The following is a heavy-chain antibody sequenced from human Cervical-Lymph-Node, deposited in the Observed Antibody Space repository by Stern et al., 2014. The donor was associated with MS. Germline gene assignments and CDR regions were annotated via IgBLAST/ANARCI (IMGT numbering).Heavy chain of an antibody. CDR2: ISPDGNNR. J-gene: IGHJ4*02. CDR3: ASDYGDYHYDF. D-gene: IGHD4-17*01. V-gene: IGHV3-30*15. CDR1: GYSFSNYA. Sequence: QVQLVESGGGVVQPGRSLRLSCAASGYSFSNYAIHWVRQAPGKGLEWVAVISPDGNNRYYADSVKGRFTISRDNSKNTLYLQMSSLRAEDTAVYYCASDYGDYHYDFWGQGTLVTVSS.